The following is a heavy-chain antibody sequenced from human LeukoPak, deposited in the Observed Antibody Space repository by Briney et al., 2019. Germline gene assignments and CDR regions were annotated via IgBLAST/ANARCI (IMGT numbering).Heavy chain of an antibody. Sequence: GASVKVSCNASGYTFTSYTMHWVRQAPGQRLEWMGWINAGNGNTKYSQKFQGRVTITRDTSASTAYMELSSLGSEDTAVYYCARAAYYCSSTSCYALPSDYWGQGTLVTVPS. D-gene: IGHD2-2*01. V-gene: IGHV1-3*01. CDR1: GYTFTSYT. J-gene: IGHJ4*02. CDR2: INAGNGNT. CDR3: ARAAYYCSSTSCYALPSDY.